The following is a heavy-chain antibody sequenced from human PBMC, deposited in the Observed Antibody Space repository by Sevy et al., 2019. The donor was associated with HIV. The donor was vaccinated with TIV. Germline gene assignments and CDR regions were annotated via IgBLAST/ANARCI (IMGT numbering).Heavy chain of an antibody. CDR2: IRYDGSNK. CDR3: AKSLPPGRNEYYYYMDV. Sequence: GGSLRLSCAASGFTFSSYGMHWVRQAPGKGLEWVAFIRYDGSNKYYADSVKGRFTISRDNSKNTLYLQMNSLRAEDTAVYYCAKSLPPGRNEYYYYMDVWGKGTTVTVSS. D-gene: IGHD1-1*01. CDR1: GFTFSSYG. J-gene: IGHJ6*03. V-gene: IGHV3-30*02.